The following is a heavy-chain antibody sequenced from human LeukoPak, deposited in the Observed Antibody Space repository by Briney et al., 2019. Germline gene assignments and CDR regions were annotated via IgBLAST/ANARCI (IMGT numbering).Heavy chain of an antibody. CDR2: ISSSGSTI. CDR1: GFTFSSYE. CDR3: ARGRSYYGSGSDY. D-gene: IGHD3-10*01. Sequence: GGSLRLSCAASGFTFSSYEMNWVRQAPGKGLEWVSYISSSGSTIYYADSVKGRFTISRDNAKNSLYLQMNSLIAEDTAVYYCARGRSYYGSGSDYWGQGTLVTVSS. J-gene: IGHJ4*02. V-gene: IGHV3-48*03.